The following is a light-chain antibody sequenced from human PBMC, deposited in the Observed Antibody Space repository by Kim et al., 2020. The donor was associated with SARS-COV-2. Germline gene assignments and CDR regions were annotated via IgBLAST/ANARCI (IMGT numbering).Light chain of an antibody. CDR3: ETWDDSLNGEV. CDR2: NDD. CDR1: TSNIGKNY. Sequence: GQRVTIFCSGSTSNIGKNYVCWYQHLPGMAPRLLIFNDDLRPSGVPDRFSGSKSGTSASLAISGLRSEDEADYYCETWDDSLNGEVFGGGTQLTVL. J-gene: IGLJ3*02. V-gene: IGLV1-47*01.